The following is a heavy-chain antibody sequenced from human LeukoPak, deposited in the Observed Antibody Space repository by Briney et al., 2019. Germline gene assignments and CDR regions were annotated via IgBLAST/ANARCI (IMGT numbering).Heavy chain of an antibody. D-gene: IGHD3-3*01. J-gene: IGHJ4*02. CDR2: VFGSGGAT. V-gene: IGHV3-23*01. CDR1: GFNFSTSA. Sequence: PGGSLRLSCAASGFNFSTSAMSWVRQAPDKGLEWVSSVFGSGGATFYADSVKGRCTISRDNSKNALYLQMNGLRAEDTAVYYCAKDLEYTYYFDSWGQGTLVTVSS. CDR3: AKDLEYTYYFDS.